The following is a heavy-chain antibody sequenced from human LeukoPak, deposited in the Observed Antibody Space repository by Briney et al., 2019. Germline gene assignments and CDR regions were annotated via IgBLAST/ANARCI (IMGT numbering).Heavy chain of an antibody. V-gene: IGHV3-48*04. CDR2: ISRSSSTI. Sequence: GGSLRLSCAASGFTFSSYAMNWVRQAPGEGLEWISYISRSSSTIYYTDSVRGRFTISRDDAKNSVFLQMNSLRAEDTAIYYCATLHWARDTVSFDYWGQGSLVTVSS. J-gene: IGHJ4*02. CDR3: ATLHWARDTVSFDY. D-gene: IGHD4-17*01. CDR1: GFTFSSYA.